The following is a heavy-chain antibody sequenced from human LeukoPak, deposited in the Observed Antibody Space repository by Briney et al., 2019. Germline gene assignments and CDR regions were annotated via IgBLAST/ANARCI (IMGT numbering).Heavy chain of an antibody. J-gene: IGHJ4*02. CDR3: ARHPFATPFDH. V-gene: IGHV4-59*08. CDR2: VFHTGDT. CDR1: GGSISSFY. Sequence: SETLSLTCTVSGGSISSFYWSWIRQPPGKGLEWIGYVFHTGDTNSNPSLKSRVTVSLDTSTSQVSLRLTSVTAADTAVYYCARHPFATPFDHWGRGILVTVSS. D-gene: IGHD2-15*01.